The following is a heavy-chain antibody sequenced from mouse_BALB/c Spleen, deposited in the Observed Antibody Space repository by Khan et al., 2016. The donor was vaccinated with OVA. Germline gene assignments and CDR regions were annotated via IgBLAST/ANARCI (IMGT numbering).Heavy chain of an antibody. Sequence: EVQLQESGPGLVKPSQSLSLTCTVTGYSVTSDYAWNWIRQFPGDKLEWMGYITYSGSTSYNPSLKSRISITRDTSKNQFFLQLISVTTEDTATYYCARDGSRYNYAMDYWGQGTSGTVSS. D-gene: IGHD2-3*01. V-gene: IGHV3-2*02. CDR1: GYSVTSDYA. J-gene: IGHJ4*01. CDR3: ARDGSRYNYAMDY. CDR2: ITYSGST.